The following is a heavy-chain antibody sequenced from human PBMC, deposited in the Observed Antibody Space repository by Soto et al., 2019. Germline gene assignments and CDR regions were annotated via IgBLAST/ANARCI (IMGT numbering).Heavy chain of an antibody. CDR2: ISSSGSTI. V-gene: IGHV3-11*01. CDR3: ARAPLPTYTSGWRGPIYYYYMDV. CDR1: GFTFSDYY. Sequence: QVQLVESGGDLVKPGGSLRLSCAASGFTFSDYYMSWIRQAPGKGLEWVSYISSSGSTIYYADSVKGRFTISRDNAKNSLYLQMNSLRAEDTAVYYCARAPLPTYTSGWRGPIYYYYMDVWGKGTTVTVSS. D-gene: IGHD6-19*01. J-gene: IGHJ6*03.